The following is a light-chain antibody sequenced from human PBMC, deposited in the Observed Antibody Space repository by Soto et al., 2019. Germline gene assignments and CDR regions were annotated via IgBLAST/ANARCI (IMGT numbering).Light chain of an antibody. J-gene: IGKJ1*01. CDR3: LQYHNLWA. CDR2: DAS. Sequence: EIVLTQSPGTLSLSPGERATLSCRASPSVTNYLAWYQQKPGQAPRLLIYDASNRATGIPARFSGSGSGTEFTLTISSLQPEDFTVYSCLQYHNLWAFGQGTKVDIK. CDR1: PSVTNY. V-gene: IGKV3D-15*01.